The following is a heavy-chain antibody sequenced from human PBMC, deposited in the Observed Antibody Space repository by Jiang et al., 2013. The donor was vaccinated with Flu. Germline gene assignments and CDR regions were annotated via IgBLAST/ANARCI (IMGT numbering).Heavy chain of an antibody. CDR2: TQYGSQWQN. CDR1: GDSVSRNGAA. Sequence: SGSGLVKPSQTLSLTCAISGDSVSRNGAAWHWIRQSPSRGLEWLARTQYGSQWQNDYAVSVKGRITVNPDTSKNQLSLQLNSVTPDDTAVYYCVKGPPAYHYYGMDVWGQGTTVTVS. J-gene: IGHJ6*02. V-gene: IGHV6-1*01. CDR3: VKGPPAYHYYGMDV.